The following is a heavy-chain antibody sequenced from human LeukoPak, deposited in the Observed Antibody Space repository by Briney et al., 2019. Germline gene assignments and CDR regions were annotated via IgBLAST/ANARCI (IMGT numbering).Heavy chain of an antibody. V-gene: IGHV1-2*06. CDR3: ARKPEGMDV. J-gene: IGHJ6*02. CDR1: GYTFTGYY. D-gene: IGHD1-14*01. CDR2: INPSSGGT. Sequence: WASVKVSCKAYGYTFTGYYIHWVRQAPGQGLEWMGRINPSSGGTNYAQKFQGTVTMTRDTSISTAYMELSRLRSDDTAVYYCARKPEGMDVWGQGTTVTVSS.